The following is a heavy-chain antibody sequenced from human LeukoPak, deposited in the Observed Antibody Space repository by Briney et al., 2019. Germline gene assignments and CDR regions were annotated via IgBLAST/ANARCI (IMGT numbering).Heavy chain of an antibody. CDR3: ARQALTMVRGVKGNYYYYYMDV. CDR2: IYYSGST. V-gene: IGHV4-39*01. CDR1: GGSISSSIYY. Sequence: SETLSLTCTVAGGSISSSIYYWGWIRQPPGKGLEWIGSIYYSGSTYYNPSLKSRVTISVDTSKNQFSLKLSSVTAADTAVYYCARQALTMVRGVKGNYYYYYMDVWGKGTTVTISS. J-gene: IGHJ6*03. D-gene: IGHD3-10*01.